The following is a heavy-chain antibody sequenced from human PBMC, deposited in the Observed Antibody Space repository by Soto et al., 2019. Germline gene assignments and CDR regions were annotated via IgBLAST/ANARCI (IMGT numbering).Heavy chain of an antibody. CDR3: AHRVLRTVFGLVTTTAIYFDF. J-gene: IGHJ4*02. CDR1: GFSLTNSGVG. Sequence: QITLNESGPTVVRPTETLTLTCRFSGFSLTNSGVGVGWIRQSPGKAPEWLALIYWDDDKRYSASLKSRLTITKDTSKNQVVLTVSDVDPTDTATYYCAHRVLRTVFGLVTTTAIYFDFWGQGTPVAVSS. D-gene: IGHD3-3*01. CDR2: IYWDDDK. V-gene: IGHV2-5*02.